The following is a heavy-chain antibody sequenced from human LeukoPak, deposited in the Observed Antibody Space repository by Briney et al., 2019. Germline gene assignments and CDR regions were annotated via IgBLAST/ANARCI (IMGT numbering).Heavy chain of an antibody. Sequence: SVKVSCKASGGTFSSYAISWVRQAPGQGLEWMGGIIPIFGTANYAQKFQGRVTITTDESTSTAYMELSSLRSEDTAVYYCARGGAPPEYFQHWGQGTLVTVSS. CDR2: IIPIFGTA. V-gene: IGHV1-69*05. CDR3: ARGGAPPEYFQH. J-gene: IGHJ1*01. D-gene: IGHD1-26*01. CDR1: GGTFSSYA.